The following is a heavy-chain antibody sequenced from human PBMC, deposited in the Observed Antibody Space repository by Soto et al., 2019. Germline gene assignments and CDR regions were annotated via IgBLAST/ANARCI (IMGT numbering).Heavy chain of an antibody. J-gene: IGHJ4*02. CDR3: ARLEGLATISYYFDF. V-gene: IGHV4-39*01. CDR2: IYYSGST. Sequence: QLQLQESGPGLVKPSEALSLTCSVSGGSISSSSYYWGWIRQPPGKGLGWIGSIYYSGSTYYNPSLKSRVPISIDKSKNQFSLKLSSLTAADTAVYYCARLEGLATISYYFDFWGQGTLVTVSS. CDR1: GGSISSSSYY. D-gene: IGHD3-9*01.